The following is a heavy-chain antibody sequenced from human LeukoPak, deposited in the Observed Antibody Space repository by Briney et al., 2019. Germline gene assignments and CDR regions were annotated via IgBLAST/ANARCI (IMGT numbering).Heavy chain of an antibody. V-gene: IGHV4-34*01. CDR1: GGSFSGYY. CDR2: INHSGST. CDR3: ARGRYDFWSGYSYYFDY. Sequence: SETLSLTCAVYGGSFSGYYWSWIRQPPGKGLEWIGEINHSGSTNYNPSLKSRVTISVDTSKNQFSLKLSSVTAADTAVYYCARGRYDFWSGYSYYFDYWGQGTLVTVSS. J-gene: IGHJ4*02. D-gene: IGHD3-3*01.